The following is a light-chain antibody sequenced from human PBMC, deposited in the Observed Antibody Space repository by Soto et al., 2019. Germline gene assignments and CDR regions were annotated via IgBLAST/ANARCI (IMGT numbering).Light chain of an antibody. V-gene: IGLV1-51*01. CDR3: GTWDSSLIAGV. CDR2: DNN. J-gene: IGLJ2*01. Sequence: QTVVTQPPSVSAAPGQKVTISCSGSSSNIGNNYVSWYQQLPGTAPKLLIYDNNKRPSGIPDRFSGSKSGTSATLGITGLQTGDEADYYCGTWDSSLIAGVFGGGTKLTVL. CDR1: SSNIGNNY.